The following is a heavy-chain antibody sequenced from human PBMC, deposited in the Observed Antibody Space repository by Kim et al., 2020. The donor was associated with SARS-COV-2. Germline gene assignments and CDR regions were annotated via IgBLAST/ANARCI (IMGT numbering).Heavy chain of an antibody. V-gene: IGHV3-23*01. J-gene: IGHJ4*02. CDR2: ISGSGGST. D-gene: IGHD6-13*01. CDR3: AKDLPEALEYSSSWSPPNSYFDY. Sequence: GGSLRLSCAASGFTFSSYAMSWVRQAPGKGLEWVSAISGSGGSTYYADSVKGRFTISRDNSKNTLYLQMNSLRAEDTAVYYCAKDLPEALEYSSSWSPPNSYFDYWGQGTLVTVSS. CDR1: GFTFSSYA.